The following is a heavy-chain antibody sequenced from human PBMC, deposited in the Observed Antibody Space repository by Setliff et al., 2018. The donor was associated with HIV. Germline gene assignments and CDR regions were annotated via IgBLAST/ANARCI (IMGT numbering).Heavy chain of an antibody. CDR3: ARNQGDSSGWYAGDY. V-gene: IGHV1-46*01. CDR1: GYTFTSYP. CDR2: INTSGGSA. D-gene: IGHD6-19*01. J-gene: IGHJ4*01. Sequence: ASVKVSCKASGYTFTSYPMHWVRQAPGQGLEWMGVINTSGGSAGYAEKFRGRVTMTRDTSTSTVYMDLRNRRSEDTAVYYCARNQGDSSGWYAGDYWGHGTLVPSPQ.